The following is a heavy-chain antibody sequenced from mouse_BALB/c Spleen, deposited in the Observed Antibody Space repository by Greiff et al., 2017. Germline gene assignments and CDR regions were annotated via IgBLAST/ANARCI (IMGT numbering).Heavy chain of an antibody. CDR2: ISSGSSTI. D-gene: IGHD2-4*01. CDR1: GFTFSSFG. V-gene: IGHV5-17*02. Sequence: EVKLMESGGGLVQPGGSRKLSCAASGFTFSSFGMHWVRQAPEKGLEWVAYISSGSSTIYYADTVKGRFTISRDNPKNTLFLQMTSLRSEDTAMYYCARIYYDYEDLAMDYWGQGTSVTVSS. CDR3: ARIYYDYEDLAMDY. J-gene: IGHJ4*01.